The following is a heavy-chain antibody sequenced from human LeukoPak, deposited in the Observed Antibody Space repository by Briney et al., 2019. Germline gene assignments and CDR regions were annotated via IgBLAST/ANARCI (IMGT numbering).Heavy chain of an antibody. D-gene: IGHD3-22*01. CDR2: ISGTGTTI. V-gene: IGHV3-11*04. Sequence: PGGSLRLSCAASGFTFSNYYMSWVRQAPGKGLEWVSYISGTGTTIYYADSVKGRFTISRDNTKNTLYLQMNSLRAEDTAVYYCARYWDYYDSSGYYYDYFDYWGQGTLVTVSS. J-gene: IGHJ4*02. CDR3: ARYWDYYDSSGYYYDYFDY. CDR1: GFTFSNYY.